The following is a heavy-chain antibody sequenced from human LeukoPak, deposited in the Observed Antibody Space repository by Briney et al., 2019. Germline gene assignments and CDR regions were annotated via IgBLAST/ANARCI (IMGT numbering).Heavy chain of an antibody. CDR2: ISYDGSNK. V-gene: IGHV3-30*18. D-gene: IGHD3-10*01. CDR1: GFTFSSYG. J-gene: IGHJ5*02. CDR3: AKDDREIGEWPTGELDP. Sequence: PGGSLRLSCAASGFTFSSYGMHWVRQAPGKGLEWVAVISYDGSNKYYADSVKGRFTISRDNSKNTLYLQTNSLRAEDTAVYYCAKDDREIGEWPTGELDPWGQGTLVTVSS.